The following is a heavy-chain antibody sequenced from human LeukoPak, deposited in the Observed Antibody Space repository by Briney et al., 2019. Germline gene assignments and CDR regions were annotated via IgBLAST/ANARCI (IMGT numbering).Heavy chain of an antibody. Sequence: GGSLRLSCAASGFTFSNYAMSWVRQAPGKGLEWVANIKPDGGEKYFVDSVKGRFTISRDNAKSSLYLQMNSLRAEDTAVYYCARDLSGPSVYWGQGTLVTVSS. D-gene: IGHD1-14*01. J-gene: IGHJ4*02. V-gene: IGHV3-7*01. CDR3: ARDLSGPSVY. CDR2: IKPDGGEK. CDR1: GFTFSNYA.